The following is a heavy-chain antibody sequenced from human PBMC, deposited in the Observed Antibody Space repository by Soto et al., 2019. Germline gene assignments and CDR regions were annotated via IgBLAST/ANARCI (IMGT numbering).Heavy chain of an antibody. CDR3: AKDTHSYGYYYYGMDV. D-gene: IGHD5-18*01. CDR1: GFTFSSYG. V-gene: IGHV3-30*18. J-gene: IGHJ6*02. Sequence: TGGSLRLSCAASGFTFSSYGMHWVRQAPGKGLEWVAVISYDGSNKYYADSVKGRFTISRDNSKNTLYLQMNSLRAEDTAVYYCAKDTHSYGYYYYGMDVWGQGTTVTVSS. CDR2: ISYDGSNK.